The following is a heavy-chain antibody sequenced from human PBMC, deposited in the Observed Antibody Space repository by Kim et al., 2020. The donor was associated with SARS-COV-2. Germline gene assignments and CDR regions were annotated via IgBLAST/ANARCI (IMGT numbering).Heavy chain of an antibody. CDR1: GGSISSYY. D-gene: IGHD6-19*01. J-gene: IGHJ5*02. Sequence: SETLSLTCTVSGGSISSYYWSWIRQPPGKGLEWIGYIYYSGSTNYNPSLKSRVTISVDTSKNQFSLKLSSVTAADTAVYYCARFLSGWYGFNGWFDPWGQGTLVTVSS. CDR2: IYYSGST. V-gene: IGHV4-59*01. CDR3: ARFLSGWYGFNGWFDP.